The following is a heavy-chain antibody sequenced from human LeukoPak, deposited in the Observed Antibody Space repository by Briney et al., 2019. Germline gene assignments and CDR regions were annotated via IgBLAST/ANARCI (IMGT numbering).Heavy chain of an antibody. CDR2: IIPIFGTA. D-gene: IGHD3-22*01. CDR3: AVDSSGYYENFDY. V-gene: IGHV1-69*13. CDR1: GGTFSSYA. J-gene: IGHJ4*02. Sequence: SVKVSCKASGGTFSSYAISWVRQAPGQGLEWMGGIIPIFGTANYAQKFQGRATITADESTSTAYMELSSLRSEDTAVYYCAVDSSGYYENFDYWGQGTLVTVSS.